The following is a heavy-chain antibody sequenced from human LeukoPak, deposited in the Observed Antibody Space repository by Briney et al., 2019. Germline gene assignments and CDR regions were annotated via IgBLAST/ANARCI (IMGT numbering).Heavy chain of an antibody. V-gene: IGHV3-30*18. J-gene: IGHJ4*02. CDR3: AKQYLQYYFDY. CDR2: ISYDGSNK. Sequence: RQAPXXXXXWVAVISYDGSNKYYADSVKGRFTISRDNSKNTLYLQMNSLRAEDTAVYYCAKQYLQYYFDYWGQGTLVTVSS. D-gene: IGHD4-11*01.